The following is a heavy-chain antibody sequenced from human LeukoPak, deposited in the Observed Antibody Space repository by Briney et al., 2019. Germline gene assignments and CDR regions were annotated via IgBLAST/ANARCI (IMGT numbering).Heavy chain of an antibody. CDR1: GFTFSNYW. CDR2: ISYDGSKK. CDR3: AKDRAYYYYEMDV. Sequence: PGGSLRLSCAASGFTFSNYWMHWVRQAPGKGPEWVADISYDGSKKYYADSVKGRFTISRDNSKNTLYLQMNSLRAEDTAVYYCAKDRAYYYYEMDVWGQGTTVTVSS. J-gene: IGHJ6*02. V-gene: IGHV3-30*18.